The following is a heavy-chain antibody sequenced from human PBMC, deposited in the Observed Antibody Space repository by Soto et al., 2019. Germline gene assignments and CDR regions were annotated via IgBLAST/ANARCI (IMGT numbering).Heavy chain of an antibody. CDR2: LSYDGSNK. J-gene: IGHJ4*02. Sequence: VQLVESGGGVVQPGGSLRLSCAASGFIFSTYGMHWVRQAPGRGLEWVTFLSYDGSNKYYADSVRGRFTISRDNSKDTLYLQMNSLRAEDTAFYFCANAYCTGGKCFPADYWGQGALVTVSS. CDR3: ANAYCTGGKCFPADY. V-gene: IGHV3-30*18. D-gene: IGHD2-8*02. CDR1: GFIFSTYG.